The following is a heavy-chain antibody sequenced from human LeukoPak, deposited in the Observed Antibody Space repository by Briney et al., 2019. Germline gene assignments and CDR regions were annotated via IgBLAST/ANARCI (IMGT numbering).Heavy chain of an antibody. V-gene: IGHV4-4*07. CDR2: IYTSGST. CDR1: GGSISSYY. CDR3: ARGMASYYYYGMDV. Sequence: SETLSLTCTVSGGSISSYYWSWIRQPAGKGLEWIGRIYTSGSTNYNPSLKSRATMSVDTSKNQFSLKLSSVTAADTAVYYCARGMASYYYYGMDVWGQGTTVTVSS. D-gene: IGHD2-8*01. J-gene: IGHJ6*02.